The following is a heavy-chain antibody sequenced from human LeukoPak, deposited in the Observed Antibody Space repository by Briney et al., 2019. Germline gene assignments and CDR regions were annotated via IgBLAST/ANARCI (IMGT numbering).Heavy chain of an antibody. CDR3: ARGGGSGWYLDY. Sequence: GGSLRLSCAASGFTFSSYSMNWVRQAPGKGLEWVSSISSSSSYIYYADSVKGRFTISRDNAKNSLYLQMNSLRAEDTAVYYCARGGGSGWYLDYWGQGTLVPVPS. V-gene: IGHV3-21*01. CDR2: ISSSSSYI. D-gene: IGHD6-19*01. J-gene: IGHJ4*02. CDR1: GFTFSSYS.